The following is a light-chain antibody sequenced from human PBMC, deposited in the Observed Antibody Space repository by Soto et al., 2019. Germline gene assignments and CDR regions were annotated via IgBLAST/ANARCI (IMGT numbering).Light chain of an antibody. CDR1: SSNIGSNY. V-gene: IGLV1-47*02. CDR2: SNN. J-gene: IGLJ1*01. CDR3: AAWDDSLSGFYV. Sequence: QSALTQPPSASGTPGQRVTISCSGSSSNIGSNYVYWYQQLPGTAPKLLIYSNNQRPSGVPDRFSGSKSGTSASLAISGLRSEDEADYYCAAWDDSLSGFYVFGTGTKATV.